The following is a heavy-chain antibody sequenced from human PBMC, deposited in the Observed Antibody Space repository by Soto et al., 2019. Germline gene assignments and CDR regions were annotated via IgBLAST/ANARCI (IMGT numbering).Heavy chain of an antibody. CDR3: ARWNGGFDP. J-gene: IGHJ5*02. CDR2: INQDGSAK. V-gene: IGHV3-7*05. CDR1: GFTFSDYY. D-gene: IGHD1-1*01. Sequence: EEQLVESGGGLVQPGGSLRLSCAASGFTFSDYYMSWVRQAPGKGLEWVANINQDGSAKSYVDSVRGRFTISRDNGKKSLSLQMESLSDDDTAGYYCARWNGGFDPWGQGTLVTVSS.